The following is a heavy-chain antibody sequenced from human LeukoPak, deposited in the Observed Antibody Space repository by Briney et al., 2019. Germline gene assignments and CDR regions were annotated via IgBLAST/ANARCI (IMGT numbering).Heavy chain of an antibody. CDR1: GFTFSSYW. D-gene: IGHD3-10*02. Sequence: GGSLRLSCAASGFTFSSYWMSWVRQAPGRGLEWVANIKQDGSEKYYVDSVKGRFTISRDNAKNSLYLQMNSLRAEDTAVYYCVELGITMIGGVWGKGTTVTISS. J-gene: IGHJ6*04. CDR3: VELGITMIGGV. CDR2: IKQDGSEK. V-gene: IGHV3-7*01.